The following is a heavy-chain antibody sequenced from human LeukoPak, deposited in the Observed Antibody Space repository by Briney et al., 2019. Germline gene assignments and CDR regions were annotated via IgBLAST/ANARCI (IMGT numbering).Heavy chain of an antibody. J-gene: IGHJ4*02. CDR1: GFTFSSYA. V-gene: IGHV3-23*01. CDR2: ISADGSDT. CDR3: TKDWSADY. Sequence: PGGSLRLSCAASGFTFSSYAMSWVRQAPGKGLEWVSAISADGSDTKYADSVKGRSTISRDNSKNTLFLQMNSLRVEDTAVYYCTKDWSADYWGQGTLVTVSS.